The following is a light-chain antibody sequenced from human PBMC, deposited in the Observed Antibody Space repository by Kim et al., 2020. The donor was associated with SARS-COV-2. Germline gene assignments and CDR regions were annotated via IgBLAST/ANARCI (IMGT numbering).Light chain of an antibody. Sequence: ELTQPPSASGTPGQRVTISCSGSSSNIESNTVNWYQQLPGTAPKLLIYRNNQRPSGVPDRFSGSKSGTSASLAISGLQSEDEADYYCAAWDDSLNGVVFGGGTQLTVL. CDR1: SSNIESNT. CDR3: AAWDDSLNGVV. V-gene: IGLV1-44*01. J-gene: IGLJ2*01. CDR2: RNN.